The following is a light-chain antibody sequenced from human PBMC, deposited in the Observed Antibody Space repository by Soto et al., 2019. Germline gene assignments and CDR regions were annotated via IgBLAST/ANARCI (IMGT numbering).Light chain of an antibody. J-gene: IGLJ2*01. Sequence: QDVLTQPPSASGTPGQRVTISCSGSSSNIGSNTVNWYQQLPGTAPKLLIYSNNQRPSGVPDRFSGSKSGTSASLAISGLQSEDEADYYCAAWDDSLIGLVFGGGTKLTVL. V-gene: IGLV1-44*01. CDR1: SSNIGSNT. CDR3: AAWDDSLIGLV. CDR2: SNN.